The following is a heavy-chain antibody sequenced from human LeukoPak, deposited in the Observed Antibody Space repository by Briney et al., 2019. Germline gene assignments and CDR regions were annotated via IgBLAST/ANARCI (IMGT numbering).Heavy chain of an antibody. CDR1: GGSISSGSYY. CDR2: IYTSGST. Sequence: SETLSLTCTVSGGSISSGSYYWSWIRQPAGKGLEWIGRIYTSGSTNYNPSLKSRVTISVDTSKNQFSLKLSSVTAADTAVYYRARAVYGDGDFDYWGQGTLVTVSS. CDR3: ARAVYGDGDFDY. D-gene: IGHD4-17*01. V-gene: IGHV4-61*02. J-gene: IGHJ4*02.